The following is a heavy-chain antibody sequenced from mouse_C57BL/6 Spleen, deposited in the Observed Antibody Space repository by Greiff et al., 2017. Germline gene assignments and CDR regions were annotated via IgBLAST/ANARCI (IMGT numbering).Heavy chain of an antibody. Sequence: EVQLQQSGPELVKPGASVKISCKASGYTFTDYYMNWVKQSHGKSLEWIGDINPNNGGTSYNQKFKGKATLTVDKSSSTAYMELRSLTSEDSAVYYCARGSDYAGFDYWGQGTTLTVSS. D-gene: IGHD2-4*01. V-gene: IGHV1-26*01. CDR3: ARGSDYAGFDY. CDR2: INPNNGGT. J-gene: IGHJ2*01. CDR1: GYTFTDYY.